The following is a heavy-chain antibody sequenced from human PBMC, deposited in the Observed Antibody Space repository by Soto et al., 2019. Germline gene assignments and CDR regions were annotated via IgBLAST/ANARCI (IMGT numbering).Heavy chain of an antibody. Sequence: SETLSLACSVSGASISSRDYYWGWIRQTPGKGLEWIGNIDYNGVTYYNPSLKSRVTVSKDTSKNQFSLKVASVTAADTAIYYCGRVMIGTSRHTDSDYWGQGTQVTVSS. J-gene: IGHJ4*02. CDR3: GRVMIGTSRHTDSDY. CDR1: GASISSRDYY. D-gene: IGHD2-2*01. CDR2: IDYNGVT. V-gene: IGHV4-39*01.